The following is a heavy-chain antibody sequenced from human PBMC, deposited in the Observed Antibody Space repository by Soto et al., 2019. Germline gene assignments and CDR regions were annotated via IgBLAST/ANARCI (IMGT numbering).Heavy chain of an antibody. Sequence: EVQLVESGGGLVQPGGSLRLSCTASGFTLSSYWMSWVRQSPGKGLEGVAILKEDGSEEYYLDSVKGRFTISRDNAKNTLYLQMNSLRVEDTAVYFSARDGPPRTAFDIWGQGTIVTVSS. V-gene: IGHV3-7*01. CDR1: GFTLSSYW. CDR3: ARDGPPRTAFDI. CDR2: LKEDGSEE. J-gene: IGHJ3*02.